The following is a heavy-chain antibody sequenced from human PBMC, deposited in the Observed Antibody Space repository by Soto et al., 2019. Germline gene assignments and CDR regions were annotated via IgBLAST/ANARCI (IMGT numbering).Heavy chain of an antibody. D-gene: IGHD3-3*01. J-gene: IGHJ6*02. V-gene: IGHV4-31*03. CDR1: GGSISSGGYY. CDR2: IYYSGST. CDR3: ARMRFTIFGVVNYYYGMDV. Sequence: SGTLSLTCTVSGGSISSGGYYWSWIRQHPGKGLEWIGYIYYSGSTYYNPSLKSRVTISVDTSKNQFSLKLSSVTAADTAVYYCARMRFTIFGVVNYYYGMDVWGQGTTVTVSS.